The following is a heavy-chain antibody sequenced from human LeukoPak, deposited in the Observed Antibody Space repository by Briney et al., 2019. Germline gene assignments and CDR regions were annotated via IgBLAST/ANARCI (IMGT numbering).Heavy chain of an antibody. Sequence: PSETLSLTCAVYGGSFSGYYWSWIRQPPGKGLEWIGEINHSGSTNYKPSLKSRVTISVDTSKNQFSLKLSSVTAADTAVYYCARGGYNYRFDYWGQGTLVTVSS. V-gene: IGHV4-34*01. CDR2: INHSGST. D-gene: IGHD5-12*01. CDR1: GGSFSGYY. J-gene: IGHJ4*02. CDR3: ARGGYNYRFDY.